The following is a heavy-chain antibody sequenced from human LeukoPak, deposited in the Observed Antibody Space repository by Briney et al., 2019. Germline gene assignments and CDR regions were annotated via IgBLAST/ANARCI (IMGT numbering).Heavy chain of an antibody. J-gene: IGHJ6*03. V-gene: IGHV4-4*02. CDR2: IYHSGST. Sequence: SETLSLTCAVSGGSISSSNWWSWIRQPPGKGLEWIGEIYHSGSTNYNPSLKSRVTISVDKSKTQFSLKLSSVTAADTAVYYCARVNYYYYYMDVWGKGTTVTISS. CDR3: ARVNYYYYYMDV. CDR1: GGSISSSNW.